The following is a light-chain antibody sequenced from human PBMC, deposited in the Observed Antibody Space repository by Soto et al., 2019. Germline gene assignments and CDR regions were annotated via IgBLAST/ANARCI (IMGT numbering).Light chain of an antibody. CDR3: SSLTSSITYV. CDR1: SSDVGTYEY. Sequence: QSVLTQPASVSGSPGQSITISCTGTSSDVGTYEYVSWYQQHPGKVPKLMIYEVSYRPSGVSNRFSDSKSGNTASLSISGLQAEDEADYYCSSLTSSITYVFGTGTKLTVL. CDR2: EVS. J-gene: IGLJ1*01. V-gene: IGLV2-14*01.